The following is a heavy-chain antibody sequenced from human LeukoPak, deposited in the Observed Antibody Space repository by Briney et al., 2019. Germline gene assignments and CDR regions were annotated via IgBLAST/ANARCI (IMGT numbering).Heavy chain of an antibody. CDR2: INHSGST. Sequence: SETLSLTCAVYGGSFSGYYWSWIRQPPGKGLERIGEINHSGSTNYNPSLKSRVTISVDTSKNQFSLKLSSVTAADTAVYYCARFGLFYYFDYWGQGTLVTVSS. D-gene: IGHD3-3*01. J-gene: IGHJ4*02. CDR1: GGSFSGYY. CDR3: ARFGLFYYFDY. V-gene: IGHV4-34*01.